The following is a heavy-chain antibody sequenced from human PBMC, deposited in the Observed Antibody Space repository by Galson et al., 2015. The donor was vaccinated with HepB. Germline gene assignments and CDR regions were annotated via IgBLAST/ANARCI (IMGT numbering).Heavy chain of an antibody. Sequence: SLRLSCAASGFTFSTYVMHWVRQAPGEGLEWVALSYDGNNEFYADSVRGRFTISRDDSGSMLYLQMDSLRLEDTSVYYCVKGSVLWWTFDYWGQGTLVTVSS. CDR2: SYDGNNE. CDR3: VKGSVLWWTFDY. D-gene: IGHD2-21*01. V-gene: IGHV3-30*04. CDR1: GFTFSTYV. J-gene: IGHJ4*02.